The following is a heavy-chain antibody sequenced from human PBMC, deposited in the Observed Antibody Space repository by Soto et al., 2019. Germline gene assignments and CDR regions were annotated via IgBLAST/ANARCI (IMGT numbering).Heavy chain of an antibody. Sequence: QVQLRESGPGLLKPSETLSLTCTVSDASVWSDSYFWTWIRQPPGKGLEWIAYISHTGDTNYNPSLKSRVTISIDTSRNQFALTVTSVTAADTAVYFCARIVVGVTVDLWGQGSLVTVYS. D-gene: IGHD1-26*01. V-gene: IGHV4-61*01. CDR2: ISHTGDT. J-gene: IGHJ4*02. CDR1: DASVWSDSYF. CDR3: ARIVVGVTVDL.